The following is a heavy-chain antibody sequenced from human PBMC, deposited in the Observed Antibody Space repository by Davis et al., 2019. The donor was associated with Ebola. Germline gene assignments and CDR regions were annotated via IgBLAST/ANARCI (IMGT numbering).Heavy chain of an antibody. J-gene: IGHJ6*02. CDR3: ARVGTRGYDSRWGYGMDV. CDR2: INHSGST. V-gene: IGHV4-34*01. CDR1: GGSFSGYY. Sequence: PSETLSLTCAIYGGSFSGYYWSWIRQPPGKGLEWIGEINHSGSTNYNPSLKSRVTISVDTSKNQFSLKLSSVTAADTAVYYCARVGTRGYDSRWGYGMDVWGQGTTVTVSS. D-gene: IGHD3-22*01.